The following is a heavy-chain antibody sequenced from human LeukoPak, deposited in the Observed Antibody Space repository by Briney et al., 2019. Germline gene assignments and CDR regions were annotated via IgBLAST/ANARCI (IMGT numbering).Heavy chain of an antibody. J-gene: IGHJ4*02. Sequence: SETLSLTCTVSGGSISSSSYYWGWIRQPPGKGLEWIGSIYYSGSTYYNPSLKSRVTISVDTSKTQFSLKLSSVTAADTAVYYCATSSGGRWELHLAFDYWGQGTLVTVSS. CDR1: GGSISSSSYY. CDR3: ATSSGGRWELHLAFDY. CDR2: IYYSGST. V-gene: IGHV4-39*07. D-gene: IGHD1-26*01.